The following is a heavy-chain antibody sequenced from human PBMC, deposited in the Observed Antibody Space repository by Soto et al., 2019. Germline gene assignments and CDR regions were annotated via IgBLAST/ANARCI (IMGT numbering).Heavy chain of an antibody. Sequence: QVQLQQWGAGLLKPSETLSLTCAGYCGSFSSYYCHWLRQPPGKGLEWIWEINHSGSTSYNPSLKIRVTMSVDTSENQFSLKLSCVTAADTAVYYCARTSRFDCWGQGTLVTVSS. V-gene: IGHV4-34*01. J-gene: IGHJ4*02. D-gene: IGHD6-6*01. CDR1: CGSFSSYY. CDR3: ARTSRFDC. CDR2: INHSGST.